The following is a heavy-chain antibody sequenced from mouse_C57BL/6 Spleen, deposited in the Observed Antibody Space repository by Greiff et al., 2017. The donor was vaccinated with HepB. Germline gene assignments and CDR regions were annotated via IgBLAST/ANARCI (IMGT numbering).Heavy chain of an antibody. CDR1: GYSITSGYY. D-gene: IGHD1-1*01. V-gene: IGHV3-6*01. CDR3: ARAYYGSSFAY. CDR2: ISYDGSN. Sequence: EVQLQQSGPGLVKPSQSLSLTCSVTGYSITSGYYWNWIRQFPGNKLEWMGYISYDGSNNYNPSLKNRIAITRDTSKNPFFLKLNTVTTEDTATYYCARAYYGSSFAYWGQGTLVTVSA. J-gene: IGHJ3*01.